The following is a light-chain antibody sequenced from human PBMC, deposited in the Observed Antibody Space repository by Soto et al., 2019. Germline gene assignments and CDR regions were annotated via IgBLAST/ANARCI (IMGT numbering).Light chain of an antibody. CDR3: SSYTSSTIPPYV. CDR2: DVS. CDR1: TSDIGDYNF. J-gene: IGLJ1*01. Sequence: QSVLTQPASVSGSPGQSITISCTGTTSDIGDYNFVSWYQQHPGKAPKLMIYDVSNRPSGISNRFSGSKSGNTASLTISGLQADDEADYYCSSYTSSTIPPYVFGTGTKVTVL. V-gene: IGLV2-14*03.